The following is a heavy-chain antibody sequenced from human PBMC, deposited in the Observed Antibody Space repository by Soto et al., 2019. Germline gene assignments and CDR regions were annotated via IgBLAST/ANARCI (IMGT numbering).Heavy chain of an antibody. V-gene: IGHV2-5*01. D-gene: IGHD3-10*01. J-gene: IGHJ5*02. CDR3: AHGRLVRGSTGFDP. CDR1: GFSLNSTGVG. Sequence: QITLKESGPTLVKPTQTLTLTCTFSGFSLNSTGVGVGWIRQPPGKALEWLALIYWNNNKLYSPSLRTRLSITKDTSKNQVVLTVTNMDPEDTGTYYCAHGRLVRGSTGFDPWGQGTQVIVSS. CDR2: IYWNNNK.